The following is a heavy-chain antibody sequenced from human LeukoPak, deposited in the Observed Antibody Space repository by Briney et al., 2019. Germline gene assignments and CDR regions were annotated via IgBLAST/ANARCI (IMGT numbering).Heavy chain of an antibody. CDR2: INWNGGST. Sequence: PGGSLRLSCAASGFTFDDYGMSWVRQAPGKGLEWVSGINWNGGSTGYADSVKGRFTISRDNAKNSLYLQMNSLRAEDTALYHCARDIAAAGTPWFDHWAQGTLVTVSS. J-gene: IGHJ5*02. V-gene: IGHV3-20*01. CDR3: ARDIAAAGTPWFDH. D-gene: IGHD6-13*01. CDR1: GFTFDDYG.